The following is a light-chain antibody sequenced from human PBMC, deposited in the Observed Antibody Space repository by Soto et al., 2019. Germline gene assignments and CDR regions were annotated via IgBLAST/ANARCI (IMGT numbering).Light chain of an antibody. Sequence: QSALTQPRSVSGSPGHSVTISCTGTSSDVGAYNYVSWYQQHPGKAPKLMIYDVTKRPSGVPDRFSGSKSGNTASLTLSGLQAEDEADYYCCSFAGNYTLVFGGGTQLTVL. V-gene: IGLV2-11*01. CDR1: SSDVGAYNY. CDR3: CSFAGNYTLV. CDR2: DVT. J-gene: IGLJ3*02.